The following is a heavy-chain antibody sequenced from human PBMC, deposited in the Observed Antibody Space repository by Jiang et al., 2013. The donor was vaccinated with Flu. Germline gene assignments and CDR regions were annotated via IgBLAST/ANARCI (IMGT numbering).Heavy chain of an antibody. CDR3: ALRAAGIYWYFDL. Sequence: GSGLVKPSETLSLTCTVSGGSISSSSFYWGWIRQPPGKGLEWIVSFYYSGSTYYNPSLKSRVTISLDTSKNQFSLNLSSVTAADTAVYYCALRAAGIYWYFDLWGRGTLVTVSS. D-gene: IGHD6-19*01. J-gene: IGHJ2*01. CDR2: FYYSGST. V-gene: IGHV4-39*07. CDR1: GGSISSSSFY.